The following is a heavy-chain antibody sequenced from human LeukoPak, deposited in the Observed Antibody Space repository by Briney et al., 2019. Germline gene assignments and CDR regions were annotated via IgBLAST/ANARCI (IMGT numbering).Heavy chain of an antibody. D-gene: IGHD3-10*01. V-gene: IGHV1-8*01. CDR1: GYTFTSYD. CDR3: ARKMRDSGSYPD. J-gene: IGHJ4*02. Sequence: GASVKVSCKASGYTFTSYDINWVRQATGQGLEWMGWMNPNSGNTGYAQKFQGRVTMTRNTSISTVYMELSSLKSEDTAVYYCARKMRDSGSYPDWGPGTLVTVSS. CDR2: MNPNSGNT.